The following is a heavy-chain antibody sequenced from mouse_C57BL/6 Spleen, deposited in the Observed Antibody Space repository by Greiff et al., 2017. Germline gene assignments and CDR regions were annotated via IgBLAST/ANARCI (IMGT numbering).Heavy chain of an antibody. V-gene: IGHV1-59*01. Sequence: QVQLKQPGAELVRPGTSVKLSCKASGYTFTSYWMHWVKQRPGPGLEWIGVIDPSASCPNSNPKFKGKATLTVDTSSSTADMQLSSVTSEDSAVYYCYDGYYADWGQGTLVTVAA. J-gene: IGHJ3*01. CDR2: IDPSASCP. CDR1: GYTFTSYW. D-gene: IGHD2-3*01. CDR3: YDGYYAD.